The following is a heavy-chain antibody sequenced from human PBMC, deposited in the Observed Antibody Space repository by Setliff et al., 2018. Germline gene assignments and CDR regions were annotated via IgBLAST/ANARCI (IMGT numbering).Heavy chain of an antibody. CDR2: ITYSGSA. CDR3: ARVDDVGSGYENWIDP. CDR1: GVSITTFY. V-gene: IGHV4-59*12. J-gene: IGHJ5*02. D-gene: IGHD3-22*01. Sequence: SETLSLTCNVSGVSITTFYWTWIRQPPGKGLEWIGFITYSGSANYHPSLKSRVTISLDTSKNQFSLKLSSVTAADTAVYYCARVDDVGSGYENWIDPWGRGTLVTVSS.